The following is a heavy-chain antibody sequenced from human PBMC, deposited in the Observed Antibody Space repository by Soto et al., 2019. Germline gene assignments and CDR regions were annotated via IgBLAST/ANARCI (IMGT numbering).Heavy chain of an antibody. Sequence: QVQLVQSGAEVKKPGASVKVSCKASGYTFTSYGISWVRQVPGQGLEWMGWISAYNGNTKYAQKLQCRDTITTHTSTSTAYMELRSLKSDDTAVYYCASEPNYCDSWCGGALVPVSS. J-gene: IGHJ4*02. CDR1: GYTFTSYG. CDR2: ISAYNGNT. CDR3: ASEPNYCDS. V-gene: IGHV1-18*01.